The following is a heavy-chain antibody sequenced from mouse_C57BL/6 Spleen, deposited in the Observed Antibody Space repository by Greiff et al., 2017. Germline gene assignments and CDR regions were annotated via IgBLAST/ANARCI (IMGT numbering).Heavy chain of an antibody. V-gene: IGHV1-15*01. CDR2: IDPETGGT. CDR1: GYTFTDYE. D-gene: IGHD2-3*01. J-gene: IGHJ2*01. Sequence: VQLQQSGAELVRPGASVTLSCKASGYTFTDYEMHWVKQTPVHGLEWIGAIDPETGGTAYNQKFKGKATLTVDTSSSTAYMQLSSLTSEDSAVYFCARDGYADYGGQGTTLTVSS. CDR3: ARDGYADY.